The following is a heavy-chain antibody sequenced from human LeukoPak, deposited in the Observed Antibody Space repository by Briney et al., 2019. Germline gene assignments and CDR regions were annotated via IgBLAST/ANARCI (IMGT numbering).Heavy chain of an antibody. Sequence: GGSLRLSCAASGFTFSGSAMHWVRQVSGKGLEWVGRIRSKANSYATAYAASVKGRFTISRDDSKNTAYLQMNSLKTEDTAVYYCTRARSSGYYYEDAFDIWGQGTMVTVSS. CDR1: GFTFSGSA. D-gene: IGHD3-22*01. CDR3: TRARSSGYYYEDAFDI. J-gene: IGHJ3*02. CDR2: IRSKANSYAT. V-gene: IGHV3-73*01.